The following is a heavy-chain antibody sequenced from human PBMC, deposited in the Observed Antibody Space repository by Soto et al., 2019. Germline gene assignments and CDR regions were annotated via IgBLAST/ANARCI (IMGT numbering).Heavy chain of an antibody. V-gene: IGHV4-39*01. Sequence: QLQLQESGPGLVKPSETLSLTCTVSGGSISSSSYYWGWIRQPPGKGLEWIGSIYYSGSTYYNPSLESRVTISVDTSKNQFSLKLSSVTAADTAVYYCARGGGGYSYGLFDYWGQGTLVTVSS. CDR3: ARGGGGYSYGLFDY. CDR2: IYYSGST. J-gene: IGHJ4*02. D-gene: IGHD5-18*01. CDR1: GGSISSSSYY.